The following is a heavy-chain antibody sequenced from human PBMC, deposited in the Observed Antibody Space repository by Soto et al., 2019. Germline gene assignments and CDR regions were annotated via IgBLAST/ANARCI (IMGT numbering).Heavy chain of an antibody. D-gene: IGHD6-19*01. CDR2: IWYDGSNK. Sequence: VPLVESGGGVVQPGRSLRLSCAASGFTFSSYGMHWVRQAPGKGLEWVAVIWYDGSNKYYADSVKGRFTISRDNSKNTLYLQMNSLRAEDTAVYYCARDAVAGTMGYYGMDVWGQGTTVTVSS. J-gene: IGHJ6*02. CDR3: ARDAVAGTMGYYGMDV. CDR1: GFTFSSYG. V-gene: IGHV3-33*01.